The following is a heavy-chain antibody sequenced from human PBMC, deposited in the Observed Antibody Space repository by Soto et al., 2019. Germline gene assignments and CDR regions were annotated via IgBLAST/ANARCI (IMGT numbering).Heavy chain of an antibody. CDR2: INPSGGST. CDR3: ARDKKWDDSSGYSLPFDY. CDR1: GYTFTSYY. J-gene: IGHJ4*02. V-gene: IGHV1-46*01. Sequence: ASVKVSCKASGYTFTSYYMHWVRQAPGQGLEWMGIINPSGGSTSYAQKFQGRVTMTRDTSTSTVYMELSSLRSEDTAVYYCARDKKWDDSSGYSLPFDYWGQGTLVTVSS. D-gene: IGHD3-22*01.